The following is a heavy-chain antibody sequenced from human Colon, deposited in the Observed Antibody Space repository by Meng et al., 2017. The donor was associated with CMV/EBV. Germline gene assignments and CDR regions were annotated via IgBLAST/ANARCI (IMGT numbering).Heavy chain of an antibody. CDR1: GYTFTGYY. J-gene: IGHJ4*02. V-gene: IGHV1-2*02. D-gene: IGHD2-15*01. CDR2: ISPNSGGT. Sequence: ASVKVSCKASGYTFTGYYMHWVRQAPGQGLEWMGWISPNSGGTNYAQKFQGRVTMTRDTSISTAYMELSRLRSDDTAVYYCARGALGHCSDNDCRTAGDYWGQGTLVTVSS. CDR3: ARGALGHCSDNDCRTAGDY.